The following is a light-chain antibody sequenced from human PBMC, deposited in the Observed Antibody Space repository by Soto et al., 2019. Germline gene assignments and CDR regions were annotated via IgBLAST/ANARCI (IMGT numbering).Light chain of an antibody. CDR2: EVS. J-gene: IGLJ1*01. V-gene: IGLV2-14*01. CDR3: SSYTNINTRACV. CDR1: SSDVGGYNY. Sequence: QSVLTQPASVSGSPGQSITISCTGASSDVGGYNYVSWYQQHPGRAPKLMLYEVSKRPSGVSNRFSGSKSGNTASLTISGLQAEDEAEYYCSSYTNINTRACVFGTGTKLTVL.